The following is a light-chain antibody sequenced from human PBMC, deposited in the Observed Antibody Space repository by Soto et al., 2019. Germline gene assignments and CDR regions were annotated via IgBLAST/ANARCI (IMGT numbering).Light chain of an antibody. J-gene: IGKJ1*01. CDR3: QQYNNWPQT. CDR2: GAS. Sequence: EIVLTQSPGTLSLSPGERATLSCRASQSVSSSSLAWYQQKPGQAPRLLIYGASTRATGIPARFSGSGSGTEFTLTISSLQSEDFAVYYCQQYNNWPQTFGQGTKVDIK. V-gene: IGKV3-15*01. CDR1: QSVSSSS.